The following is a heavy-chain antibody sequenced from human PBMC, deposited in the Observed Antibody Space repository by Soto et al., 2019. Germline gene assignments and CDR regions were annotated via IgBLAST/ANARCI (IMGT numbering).Heavy chain of an antibody. J-gene: IGHJ6*02. CDR1: GFTFSSYA. CDR2: ISYDGSNK. V-gene: IGHV3-30-3*01. Sequence: PGGSLRLSCAASGFTFSSYAMHWVRQAPGKGLEWVAVISYDGSNKYYADSVKGRFTISRDNSKNTLYLQMNSLRAEDTAVYYCATRYCSSTSCYGDYYYGMDVWGQGTTVTVSS. CDR3: ATRYCSSTSCYGDYYYGMDV. D-gene: IGHD2-2*01.